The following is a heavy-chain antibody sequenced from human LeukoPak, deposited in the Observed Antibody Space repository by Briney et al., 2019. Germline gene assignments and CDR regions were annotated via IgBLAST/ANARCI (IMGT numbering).Heavy chain of an antibody. V-gene: IGHV3-30*04. CDR3: AREYCGGECYSGFDY. J-gene: IGHJ4*02. D-gene: IGHD2-21*01. Sequence: GGSLRLSCAASSFTFNNYAMHWVRQAPGTGLEWVALLSNAGTYSSYAGSVKGRFTISRDNSRNTLYLQMNGLRTDDTAVYYCAREYCGGECYSGFDYWGQGTLVTVSS. CDR2: LSNAGTYS. CDR1: SFTFNNYA.